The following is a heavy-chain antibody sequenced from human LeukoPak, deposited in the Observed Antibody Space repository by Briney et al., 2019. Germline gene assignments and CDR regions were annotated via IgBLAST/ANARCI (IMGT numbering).Heavy chain of an antibody. CDR2: IYYSGST. J-gene: IGHJ5*02. V-gene: IGHV4-39*01. Sequence: SETLSLTCTVSGGSISSSSYYWGWIRQPPGKGLEWIGSIYYSGSTYYNPSLKSRVTISVDTSKNQFSLKLSSVTAADTAVYYCVGVVVPAAMRNWFDPWGQGTLVTVSS. CDR3: VGVVVPAAMRNWFDP. CDR1: GGSISSSSYY. D-gene: IGHD2-2*01.